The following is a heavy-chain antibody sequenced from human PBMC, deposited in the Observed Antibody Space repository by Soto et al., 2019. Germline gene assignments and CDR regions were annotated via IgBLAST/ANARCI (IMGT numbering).Heavy chain of an antibody. CDR1: GASITSYY. Sequence: VQLQESGPGLVKPSETLSLTCTVSGASITSYYWSWIRQPPGKGLEWIGYIFYSGDTNYNPSLKSRVTISVDMSKNQFSLKVTSVTAADTAVYYCVAFHEARLGWFDPWGQGTLVTVSS. J-gene: IGHJ5*02. D-gene: IGHD1-1*01. CDR2: IFYSGDT. V-gene: IGHV4-59*01. CDR3: VAFHEARLGWFDP.